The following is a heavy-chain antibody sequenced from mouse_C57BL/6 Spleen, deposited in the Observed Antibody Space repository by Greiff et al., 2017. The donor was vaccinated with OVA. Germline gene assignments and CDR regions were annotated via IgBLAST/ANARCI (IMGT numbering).Heavy chain of an antibody. D-gene: IGHD1-1*01. CDR2: INPGSGGT. CDR3: ARSYGSLFAY. V-gene: IGHV1-54*01. J-gene: IGHJ3*01. Sequence: QVQLQQSGAELVRPGTSVKVSCKASGYAFTNYLIEWVKQRPGQGLEWIGVINPGSGGTNYNEKFKGKATLTADKSSSTAYMQLSSLTSEDSAVYFCARSYGSLFAYWGQGTLVTVSA. CDR1: GYAFTNYL.